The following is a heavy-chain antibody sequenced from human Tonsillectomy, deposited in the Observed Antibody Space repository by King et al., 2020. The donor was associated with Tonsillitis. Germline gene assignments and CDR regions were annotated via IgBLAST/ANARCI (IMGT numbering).Heavy chain of an antibody. CDR3: AKDFSHSEILTGPPGDSYYMDV. CDR1: GFTFSSYG. V-gene: IGHV3-30*18. CDR2: ISYDGRNK. Sequence: VQLVESGGGVVQPGRSQRLSCVASGFTFSSYGMHWVRQAPGKGLEWVAVISYDGRNKYYADSVRGRFTISRDNSKNTRYLQMNSLRAEDTAVYYCAKDFSHSEILTGPPGDSYYMDVWGKGTTVTVSS. D-gene: IGHD3-9*01. J-gene: IGHJ6*03.